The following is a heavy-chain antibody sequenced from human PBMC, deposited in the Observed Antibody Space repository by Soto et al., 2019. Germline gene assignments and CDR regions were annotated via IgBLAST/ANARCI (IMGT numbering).Heavy chain of an antibody. CDR3: AKLTGDYATYYYYYGMDV. J-gene: IGHJ6*02. CDR2: ISGSGGST. D-gene: IGHD4-17*01. CDR1: GFTFSSYA. Sequence: GGSLRLSCAASGFTFSSYAMSWVRQAPGKGLEWVPAISGSGGSTYYADSVKGRFTISRDNSKNTLYLQMNSERAEDTAVYYCAKLTGDYATYYYYYGMDVWGQGTTVTVSS. V-gene: IGHV3-23*01.